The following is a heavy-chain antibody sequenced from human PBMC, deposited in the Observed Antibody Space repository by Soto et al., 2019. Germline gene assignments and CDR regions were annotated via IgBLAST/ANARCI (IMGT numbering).Heavy chain of an antibody. CDR3: GRGRGDGYNAMYYLDY. CDR2: IIPIFVTA. Sequence: QVQLVQSVAEVKKPGSSVTVSCKSAGGTFSSYSISWVRQAPGQGLELMGGIIPIFVTANEAQTFQGRVTITVDESTSPAYMELSSLRSEDTDVYYWGRGRGDGYNAMYYLDYWAKGTLVTVSS. V-gene: IGHV1-69*01. D-gene: IGHD5-12*01. CDR1: GGTFSSYS. J-gene: IGHJ4*02.